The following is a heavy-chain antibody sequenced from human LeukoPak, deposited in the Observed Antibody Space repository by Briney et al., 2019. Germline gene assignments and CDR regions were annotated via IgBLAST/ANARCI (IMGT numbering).Heavy chain of an antibody. D-gene: IGHD3-3*01. J-gene: IGHJ4*02. CDR1: GGSISSGSYY. CDR3: ARFGDVSDY. Sequence: PSETLSLTCTVSGGSISSGSYYWRWIRQPAGRGLEWIARIYTSGSTNNNPARKSRITISVDTSNNLFSMKLSSVTAAVWAVYSRARFGDVSDYWGQRTLVTASS. V-gene: IGHV4-61*02. CDR2: IYTSGST.